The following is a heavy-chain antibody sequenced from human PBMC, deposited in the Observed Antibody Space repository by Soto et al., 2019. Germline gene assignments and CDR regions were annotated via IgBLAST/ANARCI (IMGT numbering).Heavy chain of an antibody. D-gene: IGHD3-3*01. V-gene: IGHV3-23*01. Sequence: GGSLRHFCLASGGAFVNYAIISVGPPPGKERGRVSAISGSGGTTYYSDSVKGRFTISRDNSKNTVYLQMNDLRVEDAAEYFCAKDSWAIFGVPAGEYYAMDVWGQGTTVTVSS. CDR1: GGAFVNYA. CDR3: AKDSWAIFGVPAGEYYAMDV. J-gene: IGHJ6*02. CDR2: ISGSGGTT.